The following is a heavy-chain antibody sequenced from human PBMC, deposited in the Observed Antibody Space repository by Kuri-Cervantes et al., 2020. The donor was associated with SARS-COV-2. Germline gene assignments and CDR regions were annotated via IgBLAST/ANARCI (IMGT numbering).Heavy chain of an antibody. D-gene: IGHD3-3*01. V-gene: IGHV1-8*03. CDR2: MNPXSGNT. Sequence: ASVKVXXXASGYXXTSYDINWVRQATGQGLEWMGWMNPXSGNTXXXQKFQGXVXXTRNTSISTAYMELSSLXSXDTAXXXCAXXXGQSRYDFXXGYALGYWGQGTLVTVSS. CDR1: GYXXTSYD. CDR3: AXXXGQSRYDFXXGYALGY. J-gene: IGHJ4*02.